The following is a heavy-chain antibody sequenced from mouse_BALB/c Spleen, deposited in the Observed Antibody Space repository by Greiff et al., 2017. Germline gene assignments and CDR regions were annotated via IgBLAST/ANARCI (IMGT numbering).Heavy chain of an antibody. D-gene: IGHD2-4*01. CDR1: GYSITSDYA. J-gene: IGHJ2*01. V-gene: IGHV3-2*02. CDR3: ARGGITDYFDY. Sequence: EVKLVESGPGLVKPSQSLSLTCTVTGYSITSDYAWNWIRQFPGNKLEWMGYISYSGSTSYNPSLKSRISITRDTSKNQFFLQLNSVTTEDTATYYCARGGITDYFDYWGQGTTLTVSS. CDR2: ISYSGST.